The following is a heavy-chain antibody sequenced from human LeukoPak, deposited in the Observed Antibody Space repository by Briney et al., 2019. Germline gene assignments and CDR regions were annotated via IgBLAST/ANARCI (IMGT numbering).Heavy chain of an antibody. J-gene: IGHJ3*02. CDR1: GYSFTSYW. D-gene: IGHD3-22*01. CDR2: IYPGDSDT. Sequence: HGESLKISCKGSGYSFTSYWIGWVRQMPGKGLEWMGIIYPGDSDTRYSPSFQGQVTISADKSISTAYLQWSSLKASDTAMYYCARNQYYYDSSGHPQGLGAFDIWGQGTMVTVSS. CDR3: ARNQYYYDSSGHPQGLGAFDI. V-gene: IGHV5-51*01.